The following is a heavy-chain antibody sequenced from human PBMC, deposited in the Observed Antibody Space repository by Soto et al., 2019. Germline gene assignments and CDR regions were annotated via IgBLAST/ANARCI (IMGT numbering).Heavy chain of an antibody. D-gene: IGHD3-10*01. CDR1: GYTFTSYG. J-gene: IGHJ3*02. V-gene: IGHV1-18*01. CDR2: ISAYNGNT. Sequence: ASVKVSCKASGYTFTSYGISWVRQAPGQGLEWMGWISAYNGNTNYAQKLQGRVTMTTDTSTSTAYMELRSLRSDDTSVYYCARGDYGSGNDAFDIWGQGTMVTVSS. CDR3: ARGDYGSGNDAFDI.